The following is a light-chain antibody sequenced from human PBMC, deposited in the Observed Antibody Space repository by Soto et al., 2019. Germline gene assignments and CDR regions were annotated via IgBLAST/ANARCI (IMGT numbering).Light chain of an antibody. CDR3: SSYAGSSNV. J-gene: IGLJ1*01. CDR1: SSDVGRYND. V-gene: IGLV2-8*01. Sequence: QAVLTQPPSASVSPGQSVAISCTGTSSDVGRYNDNSLYQQHPGKAPKLMIYEVNKRPSGVPDRSSGSKYGNTASLTVSGLQAEDEADYSCSSYAGSSNVFGTGTKVTVL. CDR2: EVN.